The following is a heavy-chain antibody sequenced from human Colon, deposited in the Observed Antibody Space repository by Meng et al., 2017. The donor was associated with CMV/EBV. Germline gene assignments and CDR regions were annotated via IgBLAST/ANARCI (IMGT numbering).Heavy chain of an antibody. CDR1: GFPLSNYW. J-gene: IGHJ4*02. D-gene: IGHD1-26*01. CDR3: ARGSISGVTYWEY. CDR2: IKEDGSEK. Sequence: GGSLRLSCAAPGFPLSNYWMSWVRQTPGKGLEWVANIKEDGSEKYYVDSVKGRFTISRDNAKNSLDLQMNSLRADDTAVYFCARGSISGVTYWEYWGRGTLVTVSS. V-gene: IGHV3-7*01.